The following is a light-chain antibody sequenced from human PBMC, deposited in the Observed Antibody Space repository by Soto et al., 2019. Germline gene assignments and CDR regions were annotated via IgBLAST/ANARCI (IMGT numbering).Light chain of an antibody. V-gene: IGLV2-23*01. CDR3: CSYAGSSTFYV. CDR1: SDDVGSYNL. CDR2: EDT. Sequence: QSVLTQPASVSGSPGQSITISCAGTSDDVGSYNLVSWYQQYPGKAPKLIIYEDTKRPSGVSNRFSGSKSGNTASLTISGFQAEDEADYYCCSYAGSSTFYVFGTGTKVPVL. J-gene: IGLJ1*01.